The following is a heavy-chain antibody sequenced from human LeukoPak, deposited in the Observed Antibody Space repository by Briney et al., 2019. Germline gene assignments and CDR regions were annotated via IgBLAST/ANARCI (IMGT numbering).Heavy chain of an antibody. CDR2: ISSSSSYI. CDR1: GFTFSGYA. D-gene: IGHD6-19*01. V-gene: IGHV3-21*01. J-gene: IGHJ6*03. CDR3: ARYRYSSGWYMDV. Sequence: GGSLRLSCAASGFTFSGYAMSWVRQAPGKGLEWVSSISSSSSYIYYADSVKGRFTISRDNAKNSLYLQMNSLRAEDTAVYYCARYRYSSGWYMDVWGKGTTVTVSS.